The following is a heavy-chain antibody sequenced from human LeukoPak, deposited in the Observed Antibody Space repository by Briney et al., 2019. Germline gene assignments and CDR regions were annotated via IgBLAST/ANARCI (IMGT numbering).Heavy chain of an antibody. D-gene: IGHD5-12*01. CDR3: ARYSGYDYGVPFDY. CDR2: ISAYNGNT. J-gene: IGHJ4*02. V-gene: IGHV1-18*01. CDR1: GYTFTSYG. Sequence: APVKVSCKASGYTFTSYGISWVRQAPGQGLEWMGWISAYNGNTNYAQKLQGRVTMTTDTSTSTAYMELRSLRSDDTAVYYCARYSGYDYGVPFDYWGQGTLVTVSS.